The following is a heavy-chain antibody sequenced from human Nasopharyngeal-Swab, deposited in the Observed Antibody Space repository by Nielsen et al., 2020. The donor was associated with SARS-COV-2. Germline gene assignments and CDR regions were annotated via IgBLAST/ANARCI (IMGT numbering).Heavy chain of an antibody. D-gene: IGHD3-16*02. CDR3: AKDRNDYIWGSYRLTFDY. Sequence: VRQAPGKGLEWVSAISGSGGSTYYADSVKGRFTISRDNSKNTLYLQMNSLRAEDTAAYYCAKDRNDYIWGSYRLTFDYWGQGTLVTVSS. CDR2: ISGSGGST. J-gene: IGHJ4*02. V-gene: IGHV3-23*01.